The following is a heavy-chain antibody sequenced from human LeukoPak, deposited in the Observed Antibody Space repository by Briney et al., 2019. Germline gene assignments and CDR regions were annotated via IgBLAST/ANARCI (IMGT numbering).Heavy chain of an antibody. D-gene: IGHD3-9*01. V-gene: IGHV4-34*01. CDR1: GGSFSGYY. CDR3: ARARLRYFDWVY. CDR2: INHSGST. J-gene: IGHJ4*02. Sequence: SETLSLTCAVYGGSFSGYYWSWIRQPPGKGLEWIGEINHSGSTNYNPSLKSRVTISVGTSKNQFSLKLSSVTAADTAVCYCARARLRYFDWVYWGQGTLVTVSS.